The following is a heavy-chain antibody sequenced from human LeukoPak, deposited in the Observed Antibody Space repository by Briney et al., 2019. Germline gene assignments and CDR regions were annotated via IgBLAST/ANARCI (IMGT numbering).Heavy chain of an antibody. V-gene: IGHV4-39*01. Sequence: SETLSLTCTVSGGSISSSSYYWVWIRQPPGKGLEWIGSIYYSGSTYYNPSLKSRLTISIDTSKNQFSLKLSSVTAADTAVYYCARHVRSRSSVMYAFDIWGQGTMFTVSS. CDR2: IYYSGST. CDR3: ARHVRSRSSVMYAFDI. J-gene: IGHJ3*02. D-gene: IGHD3-16*01. CDR1: GGSISSSSYY.